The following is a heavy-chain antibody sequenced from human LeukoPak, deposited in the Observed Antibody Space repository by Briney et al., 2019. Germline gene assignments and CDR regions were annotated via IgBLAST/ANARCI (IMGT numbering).Heavy chain of an antibody. D-gene: IGHD2-2*01. V-gene: IGHV1-18*01. J-gene: IGHJ6*03. CDR1: GYTFTSYG. CDR3: ARVPQYCSSTSCYIYYYYYYMDV. CDR2: ISAYNGNT. Sequence: GASVKVSCKASGYTFTSYGISWVRQAPGQGLEWMGWISAYNGNTNYAQKLQGRVTMTTDTSTSTAYMELRGLRSDDTAVYYCARVPQYCSSTSCYIYYYYYYMDVWGKGTTVTVSS.